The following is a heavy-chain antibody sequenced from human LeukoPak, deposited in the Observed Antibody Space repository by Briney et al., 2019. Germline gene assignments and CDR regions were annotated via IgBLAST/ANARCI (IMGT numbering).Heavy chain of an antibody. CDR3: ASAAASRYYDSSGYYYFDY. V-gene: IGHV1-69*05. Sequence: ASVKVSCKASGDTFSSYYMRWVRQAPGQGLEWMGGIIPICGTANYAQKFQGRVTITTDESTSTAYMELSSLRSEDTAVYYCASAAASRYYDSSGYYYFDYWGQGTLLTLPS. CDR1: GDTFSSYY. CDR2: IIPICGTA. D-gene: IGHD3-22*01. J-gene: IGHJ4*02.